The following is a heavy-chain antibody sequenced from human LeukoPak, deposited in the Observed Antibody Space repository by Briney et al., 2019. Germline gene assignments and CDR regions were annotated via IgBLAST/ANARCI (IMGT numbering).Heavy chain of an antibody. Sequence: ASVKVSCKASGYTFASYDINWVRQATGQGLEWMGWMNPNSGNTGYAQKFQGRVTMTRNTSISTAYMELSSLRAEDTAVYYCARDFDRPTRKIGRESVYYYYYYMDVWGKGTTVTVSS. CDR1: GYTFASYD. V-gene: IGHV1-8*01. CDR2: MNPNSGNT. J-gene: IGHJ6*03. CDR3: ARDFDRPTRKIGRESVYYYYYYMDV. D-gene: IGHD3-9*01.